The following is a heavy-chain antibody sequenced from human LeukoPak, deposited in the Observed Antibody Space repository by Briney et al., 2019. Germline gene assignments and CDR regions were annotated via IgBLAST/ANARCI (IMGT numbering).Heavy chain of an antibody. CDR1: EFSFDNYA. CDR2: ISGSGGTT. J-gene: IGHJ6*02. CDR3: ARDFNRYGDYYYYGMDV. V-gene: IGHV3-23*01. Sequence: GGSLRLSCAASEFSFDNYAMNWVRQGLGKGLEWVSAISGSGGTTYYADSVKGRFTISRDNSKNTLYLQMNSLRAEDTAVYYCARDFNRYGDYYYYGMDVWGQGTTVTVSS. D-gene: IGHD4-17*01.